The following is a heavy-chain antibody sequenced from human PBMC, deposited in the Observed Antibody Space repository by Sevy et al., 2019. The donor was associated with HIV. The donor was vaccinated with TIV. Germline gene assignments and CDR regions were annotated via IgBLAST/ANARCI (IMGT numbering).Heavy chain of an antibody. CDR2: ISYSSNYR. CDR3: ARPYGSGSWEAFDV. V-gene: IGHV3-21*01. D-gene: IGHD3-10*01. Sequence: GGSLRLSCTASGFSFSTYMMNWVRQAPGKGLEWVASISYSSNYRYYADSLKGRFTISRDNAKNSLFLQMNSLRAEDTAVYYCARPYGSGSWEAFDVWGQGTMVTVSS. CDR1: GFSFSTYM. J-gene: IGHJ3*01.